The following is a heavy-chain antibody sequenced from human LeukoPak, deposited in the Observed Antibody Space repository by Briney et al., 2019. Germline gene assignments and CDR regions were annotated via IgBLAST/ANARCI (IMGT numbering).Heavy chain of an antibody. CDR3: ARLGGSGWYPYYFDY. J-gene: IGHJ4*02. D-gene: IGHD6-19*01. CDR1: GGSISSYY. CDR2: FYYSGST. V-gene: IGHV4-59*08. Sequence: PSETLSLTCTVSGGSISSYYWSWIRQPPGKRLEWIGYFYYSGSTNYNPSLKSRVTISLDTSKNQFSLKLSSVTAADTAVYYCARLGGSGWYPYYFDYWGQGTLVTVSS.